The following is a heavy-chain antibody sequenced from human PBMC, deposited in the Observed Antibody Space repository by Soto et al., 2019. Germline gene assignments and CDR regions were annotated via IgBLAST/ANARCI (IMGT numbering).Heavy chain of an antibody. CDR2: MYTTGSI. CDR3: ARDPGTGLGLR. CDR1: GGSLSDYY. J-gene: IGHJ4*02. V-gene: IGHV4-4*07. D-gene: IGHD5-12*01. Sequence: TLSLTCTVSGGSLSDYYWSWIRQPVGQGLEWIGRMYTTGSIAYNPSLKSRVTPSLDTSKNQFSLKLKSVTAADTAVYYCARDPGTGLGLRWGQGTLVTVSS.